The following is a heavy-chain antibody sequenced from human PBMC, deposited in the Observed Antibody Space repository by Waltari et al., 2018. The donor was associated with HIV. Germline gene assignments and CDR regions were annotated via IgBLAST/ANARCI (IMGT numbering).Heavy chain of an antibody. V-gene: IGHV4-59*01. CDR2: IYYTGRT. D-gene: IGHD3-3*01. J-gene: IGHJ5*02. Sequence: QVQLQESGPGLVKPSETLSLTCSVSGGSFISYHWTWIRQPPGKGLEWIGYIYYTGRTNCNPSRKSRVTISVDTSKNQFSLRLRSVTAADTAVYYCARGLFGVGSNWFDPWGQGILVTVSS. CDR1: GGSFISYH. CDR3: ARGLFGVGSNWFDP.